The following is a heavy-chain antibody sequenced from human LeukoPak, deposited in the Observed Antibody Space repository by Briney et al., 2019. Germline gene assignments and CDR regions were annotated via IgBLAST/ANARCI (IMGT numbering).Heavy chain of an antibody. CDR3: ARPRITSYYGSGSYYH. CDR1: GGSFSGYY. V-gene: IGHV4-34*01. Sequence: SETLSLTCAVYGGSFSGYYWSWIRQPPGKGLEWIGEINHSGSTNYNPSLKSRVTILIDTSKNQFSLELNSVTAADTAVYYCARPRITSYYGSGSYYHWGQGTLVTVSS. D-gene: IGHD3-10*01. J-gene: IGHJ5*02. CDR2: INHSGST.